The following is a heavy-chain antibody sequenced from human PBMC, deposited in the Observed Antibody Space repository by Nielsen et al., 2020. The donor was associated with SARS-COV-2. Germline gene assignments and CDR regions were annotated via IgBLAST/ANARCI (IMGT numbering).Heavy chain of an antibody. V-gene: IGHV1-18*04. CDR3: ARDYYGDYVGRYPVGWFDP. CDR1: GYTFTSND. D-gene: IGHD4-17*01. Sequence: ASVKVSCKASGYTFTSNDITWVRQAPGQGLEWMGRISPSNGNTKYAQRFQGRVTMTTDTSTRTAYMELRSLTSDDTAVYYCARDYYGDYVGRYPVGWFDPWGQGTLVTVSS. CDR2: ISPSNGNT. J-gene: IGHJ5*02.